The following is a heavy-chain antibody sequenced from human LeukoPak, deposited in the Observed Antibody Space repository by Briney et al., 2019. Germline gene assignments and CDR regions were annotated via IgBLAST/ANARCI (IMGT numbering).Heavy chain of an antibody. CDR2: IYYSGST. CDR1: GGSISSYY. CDR3: ARARWELLGGFDY. D-gene: IGHD1-26*01. V-gene: IGHV4-59*01. J-gene: IGHJ4*02. Sequence: PSETLSLTCTVSGGSISSYYWSWIRQPPGKGLEWIGYIYYSGSTNYNPSLKSRVTISVDTSKNQFSLKLSSVTAADTAVYYCARARWELLGGFDYWGQGTLVTVSS.